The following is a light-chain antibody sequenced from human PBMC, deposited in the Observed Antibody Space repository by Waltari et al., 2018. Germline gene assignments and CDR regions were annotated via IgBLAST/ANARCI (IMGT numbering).Light chain of an antibody. V-gene: IGKV2D-29*01. CDR3: MXSVXXXFT. J-gene: IGKJ2*01. CDR2: GCS. Sequence: DIVMTXXXXSXXVXPXXPASXXCKSXRGLLYSIVKTYLSWYLQRPVPPPQLLIYGCSNLLSGVPDRFSGSGXGTDFTLKISRVEAEDVGVYYCMXSVXXXFTFGQGTKLXIK. CDR1: RGLLYSIVKTY.